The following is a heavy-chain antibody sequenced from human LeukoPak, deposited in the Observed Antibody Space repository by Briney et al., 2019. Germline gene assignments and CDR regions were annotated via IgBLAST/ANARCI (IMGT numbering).Heavy chain of an antibody. Sequence: SGTLSLTCAVSGGSISSSNWWSWGRQPPGKGLEWIGEIYHSGSTNYNPSLKSRVTISVDKSKNQFSLKLSSVTAADTTVYYCASFGGSGSYYGALDVWGKGTTVTVSS. J-gene: IGHJ6*04. V-gene: IGHV4-4*02. CDR1: GGSISSSNW. D-gene: IGHD3-10*01. CDR2: IYHSGST. CDR3: ASFGGSGSYYGALDV.